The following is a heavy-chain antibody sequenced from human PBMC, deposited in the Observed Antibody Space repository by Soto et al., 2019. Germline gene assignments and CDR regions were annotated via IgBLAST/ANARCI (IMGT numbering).Heavy chain of an antibody. D-gene: IGHD6-13*01. V-gene: IGHV3-74*01. J-gene: IGHJ5*02. CDR3: ARDPPLSYSSSWYGWFDP. CDR1: GFTFSSYW. Sequence: GGSLRLSCAASGFTFSSYWMHWVRQAPGKGLVWVSRINSDGSSTSYADSVKGRFTISRDNAKNTLYLQMNSLRAEDTAVYYCARDPPLSYSSSWYGWFDPWGQGTLVTVSS. CDR2: INSDGSST.